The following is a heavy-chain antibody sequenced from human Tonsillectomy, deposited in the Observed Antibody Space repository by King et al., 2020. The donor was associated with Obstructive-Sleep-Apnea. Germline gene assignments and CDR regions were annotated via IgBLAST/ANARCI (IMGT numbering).Heavy chain of an antibody. Sequence: QLVQSGGGLVQPGGSLRLSCAASGFTFSSYDIHWVRQATGKGLELVSAIGTAGDTYYPGSVKGRFTISRENAKNSLYLQMNSLRAGDTAVYYCAREGGYGDYRDWGQGTLVTVSS. V-gene: IGHV3-13*04. CDR1: GFTFSSYD. D-gene: IGHD4-17*01. CDR3: AREGGYGDYRD. CDR2: IGTAGDT. J-gene: IGHJ4*02.